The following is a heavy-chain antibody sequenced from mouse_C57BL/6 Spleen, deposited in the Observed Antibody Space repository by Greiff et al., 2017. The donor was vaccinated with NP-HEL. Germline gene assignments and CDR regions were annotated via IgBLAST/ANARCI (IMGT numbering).Heavy chain of an antibody. CDR3: ARFPITTVVAPLDY. Sequence: VQLQQSGAELARPGASVKMSCKASGYTFTSYTMHWVKQRPGQGLEWIGYINPSSGNTKYNQKFKDKATLTADKSSSTAYMQLSSLTSEDSAVYYCARFPITTVVAPLDYWGQGTTLTVSS. D-gene: IGHD1-1*01. V-gene: IGHV1-4*01. CDR2: INPSSGNT. CDR1: GYTFTSYT. J-gene: IGHJ2*01.